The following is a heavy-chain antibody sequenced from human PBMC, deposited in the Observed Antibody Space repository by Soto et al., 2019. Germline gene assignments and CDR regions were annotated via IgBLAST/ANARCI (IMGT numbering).Heavy chain of an antibody. D-gene: IGHD3-10*01. V-gene: IGHV3-48*01. CDR2: ISSRSTTI. J-gene: IGHJ4*02. CDR3: TRELWFGELAYYFDY. CDR1: GFTFGSYS. Sequence: GGSLRLSCAASGFTFGSYSMNWVRQTPGKGLEWVSYISSRSTTIYYADSVKGRFTISRDNSKNTLYLQMNSLRAEDTAVYYCTRELWFGELAYYFDYWGQGTLVTVSS.